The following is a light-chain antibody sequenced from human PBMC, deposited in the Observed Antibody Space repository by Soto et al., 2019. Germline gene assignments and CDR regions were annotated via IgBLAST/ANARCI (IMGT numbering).Light chain of an antibody. CDR3: TSITTSSTFV. CDR1: SSVVGRYNY. Sequence: QSVLAQPASVSGSPGQSITISCTGTSSVVGRYNYVSWFQQHPGKAPKLLIYDVSNWPSGVSDRFSGSKSGNTASLTISGLQAEDEADYYCTSITTSSTFVFGTGTKVPV. CDR2: DVS. V-gene: IGLV2-14*01. J-gene: IGLJ1*01.